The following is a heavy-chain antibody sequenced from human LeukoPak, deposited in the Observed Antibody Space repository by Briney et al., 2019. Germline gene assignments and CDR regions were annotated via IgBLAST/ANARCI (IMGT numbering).Heavy chain of an antibody. J-gene: IGHJ4*02. CDR1: GFTLSSYA. Sequence: PGGSLRLSCAASGFTLSSYAMSWVRQAPGKGLEWVSSISGGHGGTYYADSVKGRFTISRDDSKNTLYLQVNSLRDEDTAIYYCARSPYFCGGDCFHFDFWGQGTLVTVSS. D-gene: IGHD2-21*02. V-gene: IGHV3-23*01. CDR2: ISGGHGGT. CDR3: ARSPYFCGGDCFHFDF.